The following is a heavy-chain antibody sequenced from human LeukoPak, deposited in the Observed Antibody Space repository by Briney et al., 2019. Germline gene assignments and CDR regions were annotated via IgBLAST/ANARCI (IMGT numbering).Heavy chain of an antibody. V-gene: IGHV3-20*04. CDR3: ARWELSGRVMERLSWIDH. CDR1: GFTFDDFG. D-gene: IGHD3-16*02. CDR2: INWNGGGT. Sequence: GGSLRLSCAASGFTFDDFGMTWVRQAPGKGLEWVSGINWNGGGTGYADSVKGRFTISRDNAKKILYLQMNSLRVEDTAVYYCARWELSGRVMERLSWIDHWGQGALVTVSS. J-gene: IGHJ4*02.